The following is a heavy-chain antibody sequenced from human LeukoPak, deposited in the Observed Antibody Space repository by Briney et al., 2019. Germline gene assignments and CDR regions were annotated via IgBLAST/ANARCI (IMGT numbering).Heavy chain of an antibody. V-gene: IGHV3-23*01. CDR2: ISGSGGST. J-gene: IGHJ5*02. Sequence: GGSLRLSCAASGFTFSSYAMSWVRQAPGKGLEWVSAISGSGGSTYYADSVKGRFTISRDNSKNTLYLQMNSLRAEDTAVYYCANSPTYYDFWSGYYLPNWFDPWGQGTLVTVSS. D-gene: IGHD3-3*01. CDR1: GFTFSSYA. CDR3: ANSPTYYDFWSGYYLPNWFDP.